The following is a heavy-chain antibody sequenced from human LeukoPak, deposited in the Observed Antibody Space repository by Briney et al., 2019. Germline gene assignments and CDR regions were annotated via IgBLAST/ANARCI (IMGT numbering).Heavy chain of an antibody. CDR2: ISYDGSNK. V-gene: IGHV3-30-3*01. CDR1: GFTFSSYA. Sequence: GGSLRLSCAASGFTFSSYAMHWVRQAPGKGLEWVAVISYDGSNKYCADSVKGRFTISRDNSKNTLYLQMNSLRAEDTAVYYCARASTRRITMFRGVITGGSFDYWGQGTLVTVSS. D-gene: IGHD3-10*01. CDR3: ARASTRRITMFRGVITGGSFDY. J-gene: IGHJ4*02.